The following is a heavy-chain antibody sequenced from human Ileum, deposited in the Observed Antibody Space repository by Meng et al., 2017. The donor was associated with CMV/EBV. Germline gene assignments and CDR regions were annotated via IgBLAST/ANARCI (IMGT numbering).Heavy chain of an antibody. CDR3: ARADCSSTTCLFDS. V-gene: IGHV4-59*01. CDR2: IYYSGSI. Sequence: GSLRLSCIVSSGSMSTYYWSWIRQPPGKGLEWIGYIYYSGSIFYNPSLKTRVIISVDSSKTQFSLNLSSVTAADTAVYYCARADCSSTTCLFDSWGQETLVTVSS. J-gene: IGHJ4*02. CDR1: SGSMSTYY. D-gene: IGHD2-2*01.